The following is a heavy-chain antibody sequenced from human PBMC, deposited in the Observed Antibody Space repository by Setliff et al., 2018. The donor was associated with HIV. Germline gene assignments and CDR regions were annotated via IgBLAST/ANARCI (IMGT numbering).Heavy chain of an antibody. CDR2: IRDTGNT. CDR1: GVPINSGGFS. J-gene: IGHJ3*02. Sequence: KSSETLSLTCTVSGVPINSGGFSWGWIRQLSGKGLEWIGYIRDTGNTYHNPSLRSRLTISSDRSKNQFSLKLTSVTAADTAVYYCARVPPHIGTTVTPNAFDIWGQGTMVTVSS. CDR3: ARVPPHIGTTVTPNAFDI. D-gene: IGHD4-17*01. V-gene: IGHV4-31*03.